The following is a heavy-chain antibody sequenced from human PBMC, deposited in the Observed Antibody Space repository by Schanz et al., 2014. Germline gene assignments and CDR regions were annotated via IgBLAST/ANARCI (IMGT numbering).Heavy chain of an antibody. CDR2: ISGDHRNT. Sequence: VQLVESGGGVVQPGRSLRLSCAASGFNFSSYSLNWVRQAPGKGLEWVSSISGDHRNTFYADSVKGRFTISRDNAKNSLYLQMNSLRAEDTAVYHCVSSGSYSSYASWGQGTLVTVSS. CDR1: GFNFSSYS. CDR3: VSSGSYSSYAS. V-gene: IGHV3-21*01. D-gene: IGHD3-10*01. J-gene: IGHJ4*02.